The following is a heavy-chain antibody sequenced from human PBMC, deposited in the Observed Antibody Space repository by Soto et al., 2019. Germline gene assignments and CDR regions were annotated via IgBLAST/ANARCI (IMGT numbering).Heavy chain of an antibody. Sequence: ASVKVSCKASGYTFTSYAMHWVRQAPGQRLEWMGWINAGNGNTKYAQKFQGRVTITTDTSASTAYMELSSLRSEDTAVYYCALGSSGWFLRDYRGQGTLVTVSS. J-gene: IGHJ4*02. CDR2: INAGNGNT. CDR3: ALGSSGWFLRDY. CDR1: GYTFTSYA. V-gene: IGHV1-3*01. D-gene: IGHD6-19*01.